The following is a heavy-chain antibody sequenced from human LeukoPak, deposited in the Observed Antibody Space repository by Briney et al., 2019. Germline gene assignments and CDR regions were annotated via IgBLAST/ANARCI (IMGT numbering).Heavy chain of an antibody. V-gene: IGHV3-23*01. D-gene: IGHD3-22*01. J-gene: IGHJ4*02. CDR3: AKGEYYDSSGQPLDY. CDR1: GFTFSSYA. CDR2: ISGSGGST. Sequence: GGSLRLSCAASGFTFSSYAMSWVRQAPGKGLEWAPAISGSGGSTYYADSVKGRFTISRDNSKNTLYLQMNSLRAEDTAVYYCAKGEYYDSSGQPLDYWGQGTLVTVSS.